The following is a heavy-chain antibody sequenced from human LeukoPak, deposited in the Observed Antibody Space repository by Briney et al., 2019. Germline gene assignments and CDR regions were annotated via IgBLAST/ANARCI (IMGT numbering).Heavy chain of an antibody. CDR3: AGGISATGGG. CDR2: IDSDGSST. Sequence: GGSLRLSCAASGFTVNSNYMSWVRQAPGKGLVWVSRIDSDGSSTGYTDSVKGRFTISRDNAKNTLYLQMNSLRAEDTAVYYCAGGISATGGGWGQGTMVTVSS. J-gene: IGHJ3*01. D-gene: IGHD6-13*01. V-gene: IGHV3-74*01. CDR1: GFTVNSNY.